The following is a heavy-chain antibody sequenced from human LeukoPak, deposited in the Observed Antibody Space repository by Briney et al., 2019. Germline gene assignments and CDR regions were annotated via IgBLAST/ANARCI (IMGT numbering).Heavy chain of an antibody. Sequence: AGGSLRLSCAASGFTFSSYAMSWVRQAPGKGLEWVSAISGSGGSTYYADSVKGRFTISRDNSKNTLYLQMNSLRAEDTAVYYCAKDMGGGAIVGAPPGVYFDYWGQGTLVTVSS. CDR2: ISGSGGST. D-gene: IGHD1-26*01. CDR1: GFTFSSYA. V-gene: IGHV3-23*01. J-gene: IGHJ4*02. CDR3: AKDMGGGAIVGAPPGVYFDY.